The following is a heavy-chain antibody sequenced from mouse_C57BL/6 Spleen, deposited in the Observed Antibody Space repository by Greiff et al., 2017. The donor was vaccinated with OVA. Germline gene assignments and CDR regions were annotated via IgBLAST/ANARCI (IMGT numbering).Heavy chain of an antibody. J-gene: IGHJ2*01. Sequence: QVQLKESGAELVRPGASVKLSCKASGYTFTDYYINWVKQRPGQGLEWIARIYPGSGNTYYNEKFKGKATLTAEKSSSTAYMQLSSLTSEDSAVYFCAREFYDGYYWGQGTTLTVSS. D-gene: IGHD2-3*01. CDR1: GYTFTDYY. CDR3: AREFYDGYY. V-gene: IGHV1-76*01. CDR2: IYPGSGNT.